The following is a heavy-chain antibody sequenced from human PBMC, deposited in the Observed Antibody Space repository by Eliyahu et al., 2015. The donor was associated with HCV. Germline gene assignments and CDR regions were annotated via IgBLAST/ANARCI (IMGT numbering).Heavy chain of an antibody. D-gene: IGHD1-14*01. J-gene: IGHJ5*02. CDR1: GYTFTGYY. Sequence: QVQLVQSGAEVKKPGASVKVSCKASGYTFTGYYMHWVRQAPGQGLEVVGWDQPNSGDTNYAQKFQGRVTMTRDTSISTAYMELSRLRSDDTAVYYCARDPNIIQGTPHWFDPWGQGTLVTVSS. V-gene: IGHV1-2*02. CDR3: ARDPNIIQGTPHWFDP. CDR2: QPNSGDT.